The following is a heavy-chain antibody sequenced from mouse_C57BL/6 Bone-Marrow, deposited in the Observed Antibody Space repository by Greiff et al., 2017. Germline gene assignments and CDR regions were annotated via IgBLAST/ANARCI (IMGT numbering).Heavy chain of an antibody. D-gene: IGHD1-1*01. J-gene: IGHJ4*01. Sequence: QVQLQQSGAELVQPGASVKVSCKASGYTFTSYWMHWVKQRPGQGLEWIGRIRPSDSDNNSNQKFNGKGTLTVDKSSSTAYMQLSSLTSEDSAVYYCAIPLHYYAMDYGGQGNSVT. CDR2: IRPSDSDN. CDR3: AIPLHYYAMDY. CDR1: GYTFTSYW. V-gene: IGHV1-74*01.